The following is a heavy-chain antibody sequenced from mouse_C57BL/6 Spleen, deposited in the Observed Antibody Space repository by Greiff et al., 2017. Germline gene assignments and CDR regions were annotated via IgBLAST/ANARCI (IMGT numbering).Heavy chain of an antibody. D-gene: IGHD2-4*01. CDR3: ARHEEGDEYDGAWFAY. J-gene: IGHJ3*01. CDR2: FYPGSGSI. CDR1: GYTFTEYT. Sequence: QVQLKQSGAELVKPGASVKLSCKASGYTFTEYTIHWVKQRSGQGLEWIGWFYPGSGSIKYNEKFKDKATLTADKSSSTVYMALSRLASEDSAVYFCARHEEGDEYDGAWFAYWGQGTLVTVSA. V-gene: IGHV1-62-2*01.